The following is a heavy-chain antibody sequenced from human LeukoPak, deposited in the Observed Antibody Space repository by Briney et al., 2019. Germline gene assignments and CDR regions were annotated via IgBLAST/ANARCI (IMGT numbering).Heavy chain of an antibody. Sequence: PGGSLRLSCAASGFSSSHYALHWVRQAPGKGLEWLAFISYDGNVKYYADSVKGRFTVSRDDSKITLYLQMTSLRTEDTALYYCARDFSTKYSQDYWGQGTLVTVSS. CDR2: ISYDGNVK. V-gene: IGHV3-30-3*01. CDR1: GFSSSHYA. D-gene: IGHD5-18*01. CDR3: ARDFSTKYSQDY. J-gene: IGHJ4*02.